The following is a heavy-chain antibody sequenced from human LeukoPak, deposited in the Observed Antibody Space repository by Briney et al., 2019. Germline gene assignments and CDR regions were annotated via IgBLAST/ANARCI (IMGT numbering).Heavy chain of an antibody. CDR1: GFTFSTSA. Sequence: PGGSLRLSCAAFGFTFSTSAMTWVRQAPGKGLEWVSHISGSGDDTQYADSVKSRFTISRDNSKDTLYLQMNILRGDDTAVYYCVRRQQTSGWGALNWFDPWGQGTLVAVSS. D-gene: IGHD6-19*01. J-gene: IGHJ5*02. CDR2: ISGSGDDT. CDR3: VRRQQTSGWGALNWFDP. V-gene: IGHV3-23*01.